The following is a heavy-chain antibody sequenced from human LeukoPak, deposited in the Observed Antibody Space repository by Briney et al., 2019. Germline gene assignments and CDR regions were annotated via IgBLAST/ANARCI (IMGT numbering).Heavy chain of an antibody. D-gene: IGHD4-17*01. V-gene: IGHV1-8*01. CDR2: MNPNSGNT. CDR3: AREGCDYVYYYYYMDV. Sequence: ASVKVSCKASGYTFTSYDINWVRQATGQGLEWMGWMNPNSGNTGYAQKFQGRVTMTRNTSISTAYMELSSLRSEDTAVYYCAREGCDYVYYYYYMDVWGKGTTATVSS. CDR1: GYTFTSYD. J-gene: IGHJ6*03.